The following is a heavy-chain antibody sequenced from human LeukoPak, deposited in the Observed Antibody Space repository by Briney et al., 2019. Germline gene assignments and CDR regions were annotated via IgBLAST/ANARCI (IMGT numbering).Heavy chain of an antibody. D-gene: IGHD3-9*01. CDR1: GGSINTKSYY. J-gene: IGHJ4*02. Sequence: KSSETLSLTRAVSGGSINTKSYYWTWIRQPPGKRLEWIGRIYYSAPTYYNPSLPSRLTISVDTSNNQFSLKLISVTPAHTSVYFCVRHLRSEILTASPIDYSGEGKLVTVSS. CDR3: VRHLRSEILTASPIDY. CDR2: IYYSAPT. V-gene: IGHV4-39*01.